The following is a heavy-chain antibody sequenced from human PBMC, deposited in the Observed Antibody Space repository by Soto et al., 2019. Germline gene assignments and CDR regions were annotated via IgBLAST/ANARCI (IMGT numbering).Heavy chain of an antibody. D-gene: IGHD6-13*01. J-gene: IGHJ3*02. CDR1: GGTFSTYT. CDR2: ILPMLDIT. CDR3: TLGSWSAETFDI. V-gene: IGHV1-69*02. Sequence: QVQLVQSGAEVKKPGSSVKVSCKASGGTFSTYTIIWVRQAPGQGLEWMGRILPMLDITNSAQRFQGRVTISANXSTSTAYLELSSLRSEDTAVYYCTLGSWSAETFDIWGRGTMVTVSS.